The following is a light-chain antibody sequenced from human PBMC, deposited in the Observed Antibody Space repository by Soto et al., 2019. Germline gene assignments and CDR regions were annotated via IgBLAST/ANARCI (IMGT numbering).Light chain of an antibody. CDR2: DVT. Sequence: QSVLTQPASVSGSPGQSITISCTGTSSDVGGYNFVSWYQQHPDKAPKLMIYDVTNRPSGLSNRFSGSKSGNTASLTISGLQAEDEADYYCSSYTSISTYVFGTGTKVTVL. CDR3: SSYTSISTYV. V-gene: IGLV2-14*01. CDR1: SSDVGGYNF. J-gene: IGLJ1*01.